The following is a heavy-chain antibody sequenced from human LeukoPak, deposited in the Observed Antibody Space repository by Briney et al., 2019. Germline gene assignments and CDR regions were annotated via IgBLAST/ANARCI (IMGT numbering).Heavy chain of an antibody. CDR2: ISAYNGNT. CDR1: GYRFTSYG. J-gene: IGHJ4*02. V-gene: IGHV1-18*01. CDR3: ARDVVVTAIGAFDY. Sequence: RASVKVSCKASGYRFTSYGISWVRQAPGQGLEWMGWISAYNGNTNYAQKLQGRVTMTTDTSTSTAYMELRSLRSDDTAVYYCARDVVVTAIGAFDYWGQGTLVTVSS. D-gene: IGHD2-21*02.